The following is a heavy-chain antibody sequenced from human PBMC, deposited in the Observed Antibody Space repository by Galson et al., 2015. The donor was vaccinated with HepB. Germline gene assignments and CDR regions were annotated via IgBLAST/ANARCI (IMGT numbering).Heavy chain of an antibody. V-gene: IGHV2-70*11. CDR1: GFSLSKIGMC. D-gene: IGHD2-21*02. CDR3: ARTVGSGGACYHPYFDY. CDR2: IHWDDDK. Sequence: PALVKPTQTLTLTCSFSGFSLSKIGMCVSWIRQPPGKALEWLARIHWDDDKYYATSLRTRLTISKDTSKNQVVLRMTDMDPVDIGTYYCARTVGSGGACYHPYFDYWGQGALVTVSS. J-gene: IGHJ4*02.